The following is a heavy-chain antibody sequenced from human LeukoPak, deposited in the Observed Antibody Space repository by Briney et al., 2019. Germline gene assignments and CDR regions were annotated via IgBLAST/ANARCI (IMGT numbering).Heavy chain of an antibody. Sequence: GRSLRLSCAASGFTFSSYGMHWIRQAPGKGLEWVSYISSSGSTIYYADSVKGRFTISRDNAKNSLYLQMNSLRAEDTAVYYCARVRSYYFDYWGQGTLVTVSS. CDR1: GFTFSSYG. CDR2: ISSSGSTI. CDR3: ARVRSYYFDY. J-gene: IGHJ4*02. D-gene: IGHD3-10*01. V-gene: IGHV3-48*04.